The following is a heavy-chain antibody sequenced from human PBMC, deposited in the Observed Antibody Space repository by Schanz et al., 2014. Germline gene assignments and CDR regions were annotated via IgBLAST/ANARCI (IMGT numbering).Heavy chain of an antibody. Sequence: QVQLVQSGAEVKKPGASVKVSCKASGYTFTDYYMHWVRQAPGQGLEWMGWINSNTGNPTYAPAFTGRFVFSLDTSVSTAYLQIIGLQAEDSAVFYCARGRGGNTGYEAADYWGQGTRVTVSS. CDR3: ARGRGGNTGYEAADY. CDR2: INSNTGNP. J-gene: IGHJ4*02. V-gene: IGHV7-4-1*02. D-gene: IGHD5-12*01. CDR1: GYTFTDYY.